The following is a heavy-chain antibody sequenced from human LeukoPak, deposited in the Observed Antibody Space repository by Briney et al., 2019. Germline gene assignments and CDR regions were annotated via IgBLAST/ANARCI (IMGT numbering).Heavy chain of an antibody. J-gene: IGHJ5*02. D-gene: IGHD4-17*01. V-gene: IGHV3-23*01. CDR2: ISGSGYST. CDR1: GFTFTSYA. Sequence: GGSLRLSCAAPGFTFTSYAMIWVRQAPGKGLEWVSAISGSGYSTYYADSVKGRFTISRDNSKNTLYLQMNILRAEDTAVYYCAKSVMADGAVTTAPNWFDPWGQGTLVTVSS. CDR3: AKSVMADGAVTTAPNWFDP.